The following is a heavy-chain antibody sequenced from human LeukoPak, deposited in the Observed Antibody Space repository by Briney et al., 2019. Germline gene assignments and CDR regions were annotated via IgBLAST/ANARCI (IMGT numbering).Heavy chain of an antibody. V-gene: IGHV3-33*01. J-gene: IGHJ4*02. CDR3: ARDDSSGYYFGTFDY. D-gene: IGHD3-22*01. CDR2: IWYDGSNK. Sequence: QAGGSLRLSCAAAGFTFGNYGMHWVRQAPGKGLEWVAVIWYDGSNKYYADSVKGRFTISRDNSKNTLYLQMNSLRAEDTAVYYCARDDSSGYYFGTFDYWGQGTLVTVSS. CDR1: GFTFGNYG.